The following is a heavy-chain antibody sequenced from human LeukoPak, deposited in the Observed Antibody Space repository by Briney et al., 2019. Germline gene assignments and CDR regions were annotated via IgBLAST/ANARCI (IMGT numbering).Heavy chain of an antibody. V-gene: IGHV4-34*01. D-gene: IGHD3-16*01. J-gene: IGHJ4*02. CDR3: ARGTRFAFTFRRDYDY. CDR2: INHSGST. CDR1: GRSFSGYY. Sequence: PSETLSLTCAVYGRSFSGYYWRWIRQPPGKGLEWMGEINHSGSTNYNPSLKSRVTISVDTSKNQFSLKLSSVTAADTAVYYRARGTRFAFTFRRDYDYWGQGTLVTVSS.